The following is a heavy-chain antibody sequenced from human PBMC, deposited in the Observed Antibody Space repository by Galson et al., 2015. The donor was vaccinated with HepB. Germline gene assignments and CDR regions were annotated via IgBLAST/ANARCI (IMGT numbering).Heavy chain of an antibody. D-gene: IGHD3-16*01. J-gene: IGHJ6*02. V-gene: IGHV3-30*18. CDR3: AKAGSPYDYSYGMDV. CDR1: GFTFGDYD. CDR2: ISYDGSKK. Sequence: SLRLSCAASGFTFGDYDIHWVRQAPGKGLEWVAVISYDGSKKFYADSVKGRFTISRDSPRNTLFLQMNSLRAEDAAVYYCAKAGSPYDYSYGMDVWGQGTTVTVSS.